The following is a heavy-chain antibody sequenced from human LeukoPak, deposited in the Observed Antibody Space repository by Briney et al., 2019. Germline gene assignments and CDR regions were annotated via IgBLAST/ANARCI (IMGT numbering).Heavy chain of an antibody. CDR2: INHSGST. V-gene: IGHV4-34*01. J-gene: IGHJ4*02. CDR1: GGSFSGYY. CDR3: ARLRPLDY. Sequence: SETLSLTCAVYGGSFSGYYWGWIRQPPGKGLEWIGEINHSGSTNYNPSLKSRVTILIDTSKNQFSLKLSSVTAADTAVYYRARLRPLDYWGQGTLVTVSS.